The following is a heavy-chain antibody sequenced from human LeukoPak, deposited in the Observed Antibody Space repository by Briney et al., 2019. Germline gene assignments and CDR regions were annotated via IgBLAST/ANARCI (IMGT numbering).Heavy chain of an antibody. CDR3: ARGGYSSSSYYYYMDV. J-gene: IGHJ6*03. D-gene: IGHD6-6*01. V-gene: IGHV1-46*01. CDR1: GYTFTSYY. Sequence: ASVKVSCKASGYTFTSYYMHWVQQAPGQGLEWMGIINPSGGSTSYAQKFQGRVTMTRDMSTSTVYMELSSLRSEDTAVYYCARGGYSSSSYYYYMDVWGKGTTVTVSS. CDR2: INPSGGST.